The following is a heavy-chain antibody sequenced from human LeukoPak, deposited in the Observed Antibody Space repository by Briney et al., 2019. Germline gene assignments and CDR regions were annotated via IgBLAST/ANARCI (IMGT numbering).Heavy chain of an antibody. J-gene: IGHJ4*02. D-gene: IGHD3-3*01. V-gene: IGHV3-21*01. Sequence: GGSLRLSCAASGFPFNAYWMTWFRQAPGKGLEWVSSIDSSSSYIYYADSVKGRFTISRANAKNSLFLQMNSLRAEDTAVYYCARGPHGGFVIIPTEFWGQGTLVTVSS. CDR2: IDSSSSYI. CDR3: ARGPHGGFVIIPTEF. CDR1: GFPFNAYW.